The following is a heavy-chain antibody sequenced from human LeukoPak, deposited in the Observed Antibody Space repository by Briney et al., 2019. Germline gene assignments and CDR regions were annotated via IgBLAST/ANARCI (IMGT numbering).Heavy chain of an antibody. V-gene: IGHV1-46*01. D-gene: IGHD3-22*01. CDR1: GYTFTSYH. Sequence: EASVKVSCKASGYTFTSYHMHWVRQAPGQGLEWMGIINPSGGSTSYAQKFQGRVTMTRDTSTSTVYMELSSLRSEDTAVYYCARDLRDSSGYYYPLGYWGQGTLVTVSS. J-gene: IGHJ4*02. CDR3: ARDLRDSSGYYYPLGY. CDR2: INPSGGST.